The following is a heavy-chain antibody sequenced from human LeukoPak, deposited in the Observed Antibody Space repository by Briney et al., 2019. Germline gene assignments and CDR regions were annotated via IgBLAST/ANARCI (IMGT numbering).Heavy chain of an antibody. J-gene: IGHJ4*02. CDR3: FTMIVVGTGGY. D-gene: IGHD3-22*01. Sequence: ALVKVSCKASGYTFTGYYMHWVRQAPGQGLEWMGWINPNSGGTNYAQKFQGRVTMTRDTSISTAYMELSRLRSDDTAVYYCFTMIVVGTGGYWGQGTLVTVSS. CDR1: GYTFTGYY. V-gene: IGHV1-2*02. CDR2: INPNSGGT.